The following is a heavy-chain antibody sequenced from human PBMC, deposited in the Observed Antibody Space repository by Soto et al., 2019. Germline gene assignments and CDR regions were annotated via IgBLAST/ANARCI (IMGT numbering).Heavy chain of an antibody. CDR1: GFSFRNAW. D-gene: IGHD6-13*01. CDR3: TGLIAAAGNLYYYYGMDV. J-gene: IGHJ6*02. Sequence: PGGSLRLSCAASGFSFRNAWMSWFRQAPGKGLEWVGHIKSKTDGGTTDYAAPVKGRFTISRDDSKNTLYLQMNSLKTEDTAVYYCTGLIAAAGNLYYYYGMDVWGQGTTVTVSS. CDR2: IKSKTDGGTT. V-gene: IGHV3-15*01.